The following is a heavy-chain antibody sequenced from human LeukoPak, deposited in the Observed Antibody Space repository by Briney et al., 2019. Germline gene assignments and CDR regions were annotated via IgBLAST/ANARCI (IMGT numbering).Heavy chain of an antibody. CDR2: IYYSGNT. V-gene: IGHV4-38-2*02. Sequence: SETLSLTCTVSGYSISSGYYWGWIRQPPGKGLEWIGSIYYSGNTYYNPSLKSRVTISVDTSKNQFSLKLSSVTAADTAVYYCARDLDYNGSGRPHGWFDPWGQGTLVTVSS. J-gene: IGHJ5*02. CDR3: ARDLDYNGSGRPHGWFDP. D-gene: IGHD3-10*01. CDR1: GYSISSGYY.